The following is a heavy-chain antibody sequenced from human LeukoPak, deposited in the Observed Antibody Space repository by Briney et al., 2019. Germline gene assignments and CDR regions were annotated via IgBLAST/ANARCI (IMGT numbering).Heavy chain of an antibody. CDR2: IYHSGST. J-gene: IGHJ4*02. Sequence: SETLSLTCAVAGYSISSGYYWGWIRPPPGKGREWIGTIYHSGSTYYNPSLKSRVTISVDTSKTQFSLKLRSVTAADTAVYYCARPRIFGVVIISDWGQGTLVTVSS. V-gene: IGHV4-38-2*01. D-gene: IGHD3-3*01. CDR1: GYSISSGYY. CDR3: ARPRIFGVVIISD.